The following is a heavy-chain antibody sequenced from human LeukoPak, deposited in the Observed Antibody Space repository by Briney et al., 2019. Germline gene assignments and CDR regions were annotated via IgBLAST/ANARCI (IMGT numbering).Heavy chain of an antibody. J-gene: IGHJ3*02. Sequence: GGSLRLSCAASGFTVSSNYMSWVRQAPGKGLEWVSVIYSGGSTYYADSVKGRFTISRDNAKNTLYLQMNSLRAEDTAVYYCARFAAGTRDAFDIWGQGTMVTVSS. D-gene: IGHD6-13*01. V-gene: IGHV3-66*01. CDR2: IYSGGST. CDR3: ARFAAGTRDAFDI. CDR1: GFTVSSNY.